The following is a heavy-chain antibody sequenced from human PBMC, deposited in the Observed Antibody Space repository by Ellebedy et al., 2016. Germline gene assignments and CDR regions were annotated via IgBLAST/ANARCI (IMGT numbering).Heavy chain of an antibody. V-gene: IGHV3-7*03. D-gene: IGHD1-26*01. CDR3: ARDPAGSKAFDI. CDR2: IKRDGSVE. CDR1: GFTFSDYW. J-gene: IGHJ3*02. Sequence: GESLKISCAASGFTFSDYWMSWVRQAPGKGLEWVANIKRDGSVEYYVDSVKGRFTISRANARNSLYLQMNSLRAEDTAVYYCARDPAGSKAFDIWGQGTLVTVSS.